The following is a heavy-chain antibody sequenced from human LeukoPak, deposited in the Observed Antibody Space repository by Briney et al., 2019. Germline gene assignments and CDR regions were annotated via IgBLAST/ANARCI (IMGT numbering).Heavy chain of an antibody. Sequence: GGSLRLSCAASGFTVSSNYMSWVRQAPGKGLEXXXXXYSGGSTYYADSVKGRFTISRDNSKNTLYLQMNSLRAEDTAVYYCARVNGYSGYEPIYGMDVWGKGTTVTVSS. V-gene: IGHV3-53*01. CDR2: XYSGGST. CDR3: ARVNGYSGYEPIYGMDV. CDR1: GFTVSSNY. J-gene: IGHJ6*04. D-gene: IGHD5-12*01.